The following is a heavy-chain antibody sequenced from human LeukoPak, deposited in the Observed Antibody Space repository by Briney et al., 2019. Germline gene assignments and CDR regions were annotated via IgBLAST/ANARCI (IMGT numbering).Heavy chain of an antibody. D-gene: IGHD4-17*01. CDR3: ARGSTPPFLRPRGHFSY. J-gene: IGHJ4*02. Sequence: SETLSLTCAVYGGSFSGYYWSWIRQPPGKGLEWIGEINHSGSTNYNPSLKSRATISVDTSKNQFSLKLSSVTAADTAVYYCARGSTPPFLRPRGHFSYWGQGTLVTVSS. CDR1: GGSFSGYY. V-gene: IGHV4-34*01. CDR2: INHSGST.